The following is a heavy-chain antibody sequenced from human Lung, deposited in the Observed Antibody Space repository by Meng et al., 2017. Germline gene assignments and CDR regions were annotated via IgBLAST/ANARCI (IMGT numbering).Heavy chain of an antibody. CDR3: ARRGLWLDPQNFDN. V-gene: IGHV4-4*02. J-gene: IGHJ4*02. Sequence: QVQLRESGPGLTKPAGSMSVTCAASGSSITRYTWWSWGRQPPEKGLEWIGENNHSGSTNYTPYLTGRFTISVDKSKSQFSLKLSSVTAADTAVYYCARRGLWLDPQNFDNWGQGTLVTVSS. CDR2: NNHSGST. D-gene: IGHD6-19*01. CDR1: GSSITRYTW.